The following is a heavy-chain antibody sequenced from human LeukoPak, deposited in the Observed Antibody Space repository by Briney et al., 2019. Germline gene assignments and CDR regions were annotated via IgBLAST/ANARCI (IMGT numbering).Heavy chain of an antibody. D-gene: IGHD6-13*01. J-gene: IGHJ3*02. CDR3: ARVSYSSSSTGGAFDI. V-gene: IGHV4-59*01. CDR1: GGSISNYY. Sequence: KASETLSLTCTVSGGSISNYYWNWIRQPPGKGLEWIGYIYYSGTTNYNPSLKSRVSMSVDTSKNQFSLKLSSVTAADTAVYYCARVSYSSSSTGGAFDIWGQGTMVTVSS. CDR2: IYYSGTT.